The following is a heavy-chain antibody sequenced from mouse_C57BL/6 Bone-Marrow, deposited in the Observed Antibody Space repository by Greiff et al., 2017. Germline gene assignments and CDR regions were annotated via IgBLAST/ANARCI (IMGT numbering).Heavy chain of an antibody. CDR2: ISSGSSTI. Sequence: EVKVVESGGGLVKPGGSLKLSCAASGFTFSDYGMHWVRQAPEKGLEWVAYISSGSSTIYYADTVKGRFTISRDNAKNTLFLQMTSLRSEDTAMYYWARPHYGSSYYFDYWGQGTTLTVSS. D-gene: IGHD1-1*01. CDR1: GFTFSDYG. V-gene: IGHV5-17*01. CDR3: ARPHYGSSYYFDY. J-gene: IGHJ2*01.